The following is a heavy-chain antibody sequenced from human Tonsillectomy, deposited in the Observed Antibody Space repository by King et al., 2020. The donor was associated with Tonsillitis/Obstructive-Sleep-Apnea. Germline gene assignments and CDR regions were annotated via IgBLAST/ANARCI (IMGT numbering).Heavy chain of an antibody. D-gene: IGHD5-18*01. V-gene: IGHV4-59*01. CDR3: ARELLDSYGPNWFDP. Sequence: QLQESGPGLVKPSETLSLTCTVSGGSISSYYWSWIRQPPGKGLDWIGYIYYSGSTNYNPSLKSRVTISVDTSKNQFSLKLSSVTAADTAVYYCARELLDSYGPNWFDPWGQGTLVTVSS. CDR1: GGSISSYY. CDR2: IYYSGST. J-gene: IGHJ5*02.